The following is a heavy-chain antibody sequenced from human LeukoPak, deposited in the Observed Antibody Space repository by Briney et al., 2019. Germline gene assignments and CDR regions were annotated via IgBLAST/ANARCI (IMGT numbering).Heavy chain of an antibody. V-gene: IGHV5-10-1*01. CDR1: GYSFTSYW. CDR3: ARRAYGDNPSDGFDI. Sequence: MPGESLRISCKGSGYSFTSYWISWVRQMPGKGLEWMGRIDPSDSYTNYSPSFQGHVTISADKSISTAYLQWSSLKASDTAMYYCARRAYGDNPSDGFDIWGQGTMVTVSS. CDR2: IDPSDSYT. J-gene: IGHJ3*02. D-gene: IGHD4-17*01.